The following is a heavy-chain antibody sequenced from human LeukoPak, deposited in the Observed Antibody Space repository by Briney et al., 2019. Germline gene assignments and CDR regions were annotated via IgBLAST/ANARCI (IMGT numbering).Heavy chain of an antibody. D-gene: IGHD3-10*01. CDR2: IYPGDSDT. Sequence: KDGESLQISCQASGSKFTNYWIGWVRQMPGKGLEWMGIIYPGDSDTRYSPSFQGQVTIPADKSISTAYLQWSSLKASDTAMYYCARHWTSSMVRGVNPYYYYMDVWGKGTTVTVSS. J-gene: IGHJ6*03. V-gene: IGHV5-51*01. CDR3: ARHWTSSMVRGVNPYYYYMDV. CDR1: GSKFTNYW.